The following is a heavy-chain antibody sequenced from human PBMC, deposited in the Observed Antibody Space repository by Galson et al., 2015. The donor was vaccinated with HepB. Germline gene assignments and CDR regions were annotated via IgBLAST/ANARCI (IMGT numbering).Heavy chain of an antibody. CDR3: ATPLYDSSGYFSRNWYFDL. D-gene: IGHD3-22*01. V-gene: IGHV6-1*01. CDR1: GDSVSRNRDA. J-gene: IGHJ2*01. CDR2: TYYRFKWYF. Sequence: CAIPGDSVSRNRDAWTWIRQSPPRGLERLGRTYYRFKWYFDYAGSVKSRIIVNPDTSKNQFSLQLNSVTAADTAVYYCATPLYDSSGYFSRNWYFDLWGRGTLFTVSS.